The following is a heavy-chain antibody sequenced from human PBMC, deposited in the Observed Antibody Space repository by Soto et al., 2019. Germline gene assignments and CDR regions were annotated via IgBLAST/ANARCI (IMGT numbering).Heavy chain of an antibody. V-gene: IGHV1-69*06. Sequence: SVKVSCKASGGTFSSYAISWVRQAPGQGLEWMGGIIPIFGTANYAQKFQGRVTITADKSTSTAYMELSSLRSEDTAVYYCARGGYYYDSSGYYFDYWGQGTLVPVSS. CDR1: GGTFSSYA. CDR3: ARGGYYYDSSGYYFDY. D-gene: IGHD3-22*01. J-gene: IGHJ4*02. CDR2: IIPIFGTA.